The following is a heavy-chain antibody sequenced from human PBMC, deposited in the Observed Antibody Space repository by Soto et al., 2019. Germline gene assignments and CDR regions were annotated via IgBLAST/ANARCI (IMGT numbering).Heavy chain of an antibody. CDR3: AINRGPWTNFDS. CDR1: GGSISSGGYY. Sequence: QVQLQESGPGLVKPSQTLSLTCTVSGGSISSGGYYWSWIRQHPGKGLEWIGYIYYSGSTYYNPTPTCRLXTXGXXSNNHSSLNLSSVTAADTAVYYWAINRGPWTNFDSWAQGTPVTVSS. D-gene: IGHD1-26*01. CDR2: IYYSGST. V-gene: IGHV4-31*03. J-gene: IGHJ4*02.